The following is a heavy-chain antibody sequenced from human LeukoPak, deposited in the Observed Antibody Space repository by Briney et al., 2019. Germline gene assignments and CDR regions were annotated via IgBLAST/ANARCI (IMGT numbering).Heavy chain of an antibody. CDR3: ARADSSSPRYYYYMDV. V-gene: IGHV4-59*01. Sequence: SETLSLTCTGSGGSISSYYWSWIRQPQGKGLEWIGYIYYSGSTNYNPSLKSRVTISVDTSKNQFSLKLSSVTAADTAVYYCARADSSSPRYYYYMDVWGKGTTVTVSS. CDR2: IYYSGST. D-gene: IGHD6-6*01. CDR1: GGSISSYY. J-gene: IGHJ6*03.